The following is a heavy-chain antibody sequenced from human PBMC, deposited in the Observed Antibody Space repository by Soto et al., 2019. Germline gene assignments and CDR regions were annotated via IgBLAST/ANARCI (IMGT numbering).Heavy chain of an antibody. CDR3: ARDDGSGCMDV. CDR2: IGTVGDT. Sequence: EVQLVESGGALVQPGGSLRLSCAASGFTFGTYDMHWVRQVTGKGLEWVSGIGTVGDTYYPGSVKGRFTISRENAKNSLYLQMNSLGAGDTAVYYCARDDGSGCMDVWGQGSTVTVSS. J-gene: IGHJ6*02. V-gene: IGHV3-13*01. CDR1: GFTFGTYD. D-gene: IGHD3-10*01.